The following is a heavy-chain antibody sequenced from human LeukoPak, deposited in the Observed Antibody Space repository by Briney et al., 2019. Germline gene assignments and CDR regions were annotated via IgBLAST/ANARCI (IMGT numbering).Heavy chain of an antibody. J-gene: IGHJ4*02. D-gene: IGHD6-19*01. CDR2: IIPIFGTA. V-gene: IGHV1-69*13. Sequence: ASVKVSCKASGGTFSSYAITWVRQAPGQGLEWMGGIIPIFGTANYAQKFQGRVTITADESTSTAYMELSSLRSEDTAIYYCARDGDSSAWFYWGQGTLVTVSS. CDR3: ARDGDSSAWFY. CDR1: GGTFSSYA.